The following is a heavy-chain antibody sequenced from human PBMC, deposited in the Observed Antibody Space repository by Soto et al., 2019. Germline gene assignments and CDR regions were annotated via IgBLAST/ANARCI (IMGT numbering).Heavy chain of an antibody. CDR2: MNPNSGNT. CDR1: GYTFTSYD. CDR3: ARGIMRLGSWDNRVGYYGMDV. Sequence: QVQLVQSGAEVKKPGASVKVSCKASGYTFTSYDINWVRQATGQGLEWMGWMNPNSGNTGYAQKFQGRVTMTRNTSISTAYMERISLRSEDTDVYYCARGIMRLGSWDNRVGYYGMDVWGQGTTVTVSS. D-gene: IGHD6-13*01. J-gene: IGHJ6*02. V-gene: IGHV1-8*01.